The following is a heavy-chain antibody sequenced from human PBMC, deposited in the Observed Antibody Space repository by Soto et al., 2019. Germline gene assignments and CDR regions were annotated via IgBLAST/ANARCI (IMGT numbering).Heavy chain of an antibody. CDR3: ARGDGDDVAY. Sequence: EVQLLESGGGLVQPGGSLRLSCAASGFTFSSYAMSWVRQAPGKGLEWVSAISGSGGSTYYADSVKGRFTISRDNSKNPLCRHMYRLGGEDTAVYYCARGDGDDVAYLGEGTLVTVSS. V-gene: IGHV3-23*01. D-gene: IGHD4-17*01. CDR2: ISGSGGST. CDR1: GFTFSSYA. J-gene: IGHJ4*02.